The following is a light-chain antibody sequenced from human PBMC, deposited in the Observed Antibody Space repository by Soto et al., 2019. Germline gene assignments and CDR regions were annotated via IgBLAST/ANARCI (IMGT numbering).Light chain of an antibody. Sequence: IQMTQSPSSLSASVGYRVTITCQASQDISNYLNWYLQKPGKAPKLLIYAASSLQSGVPSRFSGSGSETDFTLTISSLQPEDFATYSCQQSYSTTWTFGQGTKVDIK. V-gene: IGKV1-39*01. J-gene: IGKJ1*01. CDR2: AAS. CDR3: QQSYSTTWT. CDR1: QDISNY.